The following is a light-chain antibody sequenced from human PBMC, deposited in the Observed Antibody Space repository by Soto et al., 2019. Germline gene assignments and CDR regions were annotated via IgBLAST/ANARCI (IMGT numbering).Light chain of an antibody. V-gene: IGKV3-15*01. CDR2: AAA. J-gene: IGKJ4*01. CDR1: QSVSSN. CDR3: KQYNNWPPLT. Sequence: ERVMTQSPATLSVSPGEGATLSCRASQSVSSNLAWYQQKPGQAPRLLIYAAATRATGIPARFRGSGSGTELTLTTTSVQSEDFAVYYCKQYNNWPPLTFGGGTKVEIK.